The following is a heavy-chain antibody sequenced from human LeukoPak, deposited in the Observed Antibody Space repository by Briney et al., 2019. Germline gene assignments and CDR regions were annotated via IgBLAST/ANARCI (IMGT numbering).Heavy chain of an antibody. CDR3: AKDRKYSSGWLYYFDY. CDR2: IRYDGSNK. Sequence: PGGSLRLSCAASGFTFSSYGMHWVRQAPGKGLEWVAFIRYDGSNKYYADSVKGRFTISRDNSKNTLYLQMNSLRAEDTAVYYCAKDRKYSSGWLYYFDYWGQGTLVTVSS. V-gene: IGHV3-30*02. J-gene: IGHJ4*02. CDR1: GFTFSSYG. D-gene: IGHD6-19*01.